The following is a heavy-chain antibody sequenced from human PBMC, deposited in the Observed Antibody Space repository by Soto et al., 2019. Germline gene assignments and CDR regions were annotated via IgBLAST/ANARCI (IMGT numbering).Heavy chain of an antibody. Sequence: APVKVSCTASGYTFSSYGIGWVRQTPGQGLEWMGWSSAYNGKTHYSQNFQGKVTMTTDTSTSTAYMELRTLRSDDTAVYYCAKADSNYAGRFSYYYMDVWGNGTLVTVSS. CDR3: AKADSNYAGRFSYYYMDV. CDR1: GYTFSSYG. CDR2: SSAYNGKT. V-gene: IGHV1-18*04. D-gene: IGHD4-4*01. J-gene: IGHJ6*03.